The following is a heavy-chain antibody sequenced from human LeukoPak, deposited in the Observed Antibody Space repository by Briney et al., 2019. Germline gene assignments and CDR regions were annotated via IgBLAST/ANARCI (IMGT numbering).Heavy chain of an antibody. CDR1: GYTFTGYD. J-gene: IGHJ6*03. D-gene: IGHD1-14*01. CDR2: MNPNSGNT. CDR3: ARGVTTAYYYYYYMDV. V-gene: IGHV1-8*03. Sequence: ASVKVSCKASGYTFTGYDINWVRQATGQGLEWMGWMNPNSGNTGYAQKFQGRVTITRNTSISTAYMELSSLRSEDTAVYYCARGVTTAYYYYYYMDVWGKGTTVTVSS.